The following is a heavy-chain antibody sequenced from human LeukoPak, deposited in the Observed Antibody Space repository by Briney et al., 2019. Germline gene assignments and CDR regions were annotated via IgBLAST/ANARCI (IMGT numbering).Heavy chain of an antibody. CDR3: ATVHQGSGSYCFDY. D-gene: IGHD3-10*01. CDR2: FDPEDGET. Sequence: ASVKVSCKVSGYTLTELSMHWVRQAPGKGLEWMGGFDPEDGETIYAQKFQGRVTMTEDTSTDTAYMELSGLRSEDTAVYYCATVHQGSGSYCFDYWGQGTLVTVSS. J-gene: IGHJ4*02. V-gene: IGHV1-24*01. CDR1: GYTLTELS.